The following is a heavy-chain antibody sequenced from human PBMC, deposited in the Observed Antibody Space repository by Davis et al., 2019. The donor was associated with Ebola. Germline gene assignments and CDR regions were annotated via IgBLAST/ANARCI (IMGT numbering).Heavy chain of an antibody. Sequence: GESLKISCAASGFTFSGSAMHWVRQASGKGLEWVGRIRSKANSYATAYAASVKGRFTISRDNSKNTLYLQMNSLRAEDTAVYYCASWGPYDYVWGSYGYWGQGTLVTVSS. CDR3: ASWGPYDYVWGSYGY. CDR2: IRSKANSYAT. D-gene: IGHD3-16*01. J-gene: IGHJ4*02. CDR1: GFTFSGSA. V-gene: IGHV3-73*01.